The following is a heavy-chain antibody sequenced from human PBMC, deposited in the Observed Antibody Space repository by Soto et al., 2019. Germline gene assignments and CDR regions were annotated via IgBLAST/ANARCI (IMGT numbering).Heavy chain of an antibody. CDR3: ARVFSSSWFYYFDS. CDR2: IYYNGHT. Sequence: VTISITCTVSGGSIRSSSDYWSWIRQPPGKKLEWMGYIYYNGHTDYNPSLKSRATISVDTSKNQFSLMLTSVTAADTAVYYCARVFSSSWFYYFDSWGQGTLVTVSS. J-gene: IGHJ4*02. D-gene: IGHD6-13*01. V-gene: IGHV4-61*01. CDR1: GGSIRSSSDY.